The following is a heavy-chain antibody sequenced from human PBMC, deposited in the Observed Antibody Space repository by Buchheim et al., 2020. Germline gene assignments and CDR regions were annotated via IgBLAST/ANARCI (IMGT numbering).Heavy chain of an antibody. V-gene: IGHV3-30-3*01. CDR3: AREGEALDY. D-gene: IGHD3-16*01. J-gene: IGHJ4*02. Sequence: QVQLVESGGGVVQPGRSLRLSCAASGFTFSSYAMHWVRQAPGKGLEGVAVISYDGSNKHYADSVKGRFTISRDNSKKTLYLQMNSLRAEDTAVYFCAREGEALDYWGQGTL. CDR2: ISYDGSNK. CDR1: GFTFSSYA.